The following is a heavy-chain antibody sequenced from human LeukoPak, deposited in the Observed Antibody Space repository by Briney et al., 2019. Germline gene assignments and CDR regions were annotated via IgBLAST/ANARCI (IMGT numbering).Heavy chain of an antibody. J-gene: IGHJ4*02. CDR2: ISSSSNTI. Sequence: GGSLRLSCAASGFSFNTYSMNWVRQAPGKGLEWVSYISSSSNTIDYTDSVKGRFTISRDNAKRSLYLQMNSLRAEDTAVYYCARSGDYFDYWGQGILVTVSS. CDR3: ARSGDYFDY. V-gene: IGHV3-48*01. CDR1: GFSFNTYS.